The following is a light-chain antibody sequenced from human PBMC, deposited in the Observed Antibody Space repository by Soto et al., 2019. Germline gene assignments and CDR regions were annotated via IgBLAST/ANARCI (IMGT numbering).Light chain of an antibody. CDR2: GSS. V-gene: IGKV3-20*01. J-gene: IGKJ1*01. CDR1: QSIVSNY. CDR3: QQYGSSPPT. Sequence: EIVLTQSPGTLSLSPGERATLSCKASQSIVSNYLAWYQRRPGQAPRLLIYGSSSRATDIPARFSGSGSGTDFTLTITGLESEDFAVYYCQQYGSSPPTFGQGTKVEFK.